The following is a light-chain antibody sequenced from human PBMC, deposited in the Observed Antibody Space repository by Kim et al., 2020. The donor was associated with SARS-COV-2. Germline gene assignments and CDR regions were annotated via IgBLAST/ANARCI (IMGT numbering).Light chain of an antibody. CDR2: NNS. J-gene: IGLJ1*01. CDR3: AAWDDSLDAYV. V-gene: IGLV1-44*01. Sequence: GQRVTISCSGSSSNSGSNIVSWYHRLPVTAPSLLIYNNSQRPSGVPDRFSGSKSGTSASLAISGLQSEDETDYYCAAWDDSLDAYVFGAGTQLTVL. CDR1: SSNSGSNI.